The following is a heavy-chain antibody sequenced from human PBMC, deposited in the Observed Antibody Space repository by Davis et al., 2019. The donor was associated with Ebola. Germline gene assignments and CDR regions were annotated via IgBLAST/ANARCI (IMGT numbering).Heavy chain of an antibody. CDR2: IKEDGSEE. Sequence: GGSLRLSCAASGFSFRTYWMSWVRQAPGKGLEWLANIKEDGSEEHYVDSVKGRFSMSRDNAKNSLSLQLDSLRDEDTAVYYCARWGLRGNYDSWSGSDYYFDYWGQGTLVIVSS. CDR3: ARWGLRGNYDSWSGSDYYFDY. CDR1: GFSFRTYW. V-gene: IGHV3-7*01. J-gene: IGHJ4*02. D-gene: IGHD3-3*01.